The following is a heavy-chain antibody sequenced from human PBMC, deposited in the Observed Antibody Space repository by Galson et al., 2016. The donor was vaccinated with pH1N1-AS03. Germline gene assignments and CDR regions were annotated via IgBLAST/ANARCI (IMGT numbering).Heavy chain of an antibody. CDR3: ARAGTYYDHFFDY. V-gene: IGHV1-3*01. CDR1: GYTFINYA. Sequence: SVKVSCKASGYTFINYAMHWVRQAPGQRLGWMGWIKGGNVNTEYSQKFQGRVTITRDTSASTAYMELSSLRSEDTAVYYCARAGTYYDHFFDYWGQGTLVTVSS. CDR2: IKGGNVNT. J-gene: IGHJ4*02. D-gene: IGHD3-22*01.